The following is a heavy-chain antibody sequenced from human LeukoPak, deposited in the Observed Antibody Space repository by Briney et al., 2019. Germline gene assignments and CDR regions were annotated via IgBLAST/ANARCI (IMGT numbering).Heavy chain of an antibody. CDR2: IYYSGST. V-gene: IGHV4-39*07. D-gene: IGHD3-16*01. CDR3: ATFKKESGHYDY. Sequence: PSETLSLTCTVSGGSISSSSYYWGWIRQPPGKGLEWIGSIYYSGSTNYNPSLKSRVTISVDTSKNQFSLKLSSVTAADTAVYYCATFKKESGHYDYWGQGTLVTVSS. CDR1: GGSISSSSYY. J-gene: IGHJ4*02.